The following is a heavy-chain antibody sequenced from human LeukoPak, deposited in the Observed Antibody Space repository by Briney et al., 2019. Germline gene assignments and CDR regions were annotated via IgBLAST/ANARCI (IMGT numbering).Heavy chain of an antibody. CDR2: IKEDGSEK. Sequence: PGGSLRPSCAASGFTFSRYWMSWVRQAPGKGLDWVASIKEDGSEKNYVDSLKGRFSISRDNARNSLHLQMNSLRAEDTAEYYCARIGYSGSSFDYWGQGTLVTVSS. D-gene: IGHD6-13*01. CDR3: ARIGYSGSSFDY. V-gene: IGHV3-7*05. CDR1: GFTFSRYW. J-gene: IGHJ4*02.